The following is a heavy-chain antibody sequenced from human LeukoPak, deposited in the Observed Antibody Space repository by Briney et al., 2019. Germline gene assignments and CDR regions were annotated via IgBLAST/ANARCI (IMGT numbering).Heavy chain of an antibody. CDR1: GFTFSSYW. V-gene: IGHV3-74*01. CDR3: AREWDGGYYYYYYYYMDV. Sequence: SGGSLRLSCAASGFTFSSYWMHWVRHAPGKGLVWVSRINSDGSSTSYADSVKGRFTISRDNAKNTLYLQMNSLRAEDTAVYYCAREWDGGYYYYYYYYMDVWGKGTTVTVSS. CDR2: INSDGSST. D-gene: IGHD1-26*01. J-gene: IGHJ6*03.